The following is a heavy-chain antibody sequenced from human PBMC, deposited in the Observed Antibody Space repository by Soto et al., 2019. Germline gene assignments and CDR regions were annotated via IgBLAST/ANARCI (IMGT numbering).Heavy chain of an antibody. CDR3: AKKWSWGSFVH. V-gene: IGHV4-59*08. CDR1: GDSISTAY. J-gene: IGHJ4*02. Sequence: QVPLQESGPGLVKPSETLSLTCTVSGDSISTAYWSWIRQSPGQGLEWIWFIYYGGSTNYHPSLTSRVTISVDTPKNQFSLKLSAVTAADSAVYYCAKKWSWGSFVHWGQGTLVTVSS. D-gene: IGHD7-27*01. CDR2: IYYGGST.